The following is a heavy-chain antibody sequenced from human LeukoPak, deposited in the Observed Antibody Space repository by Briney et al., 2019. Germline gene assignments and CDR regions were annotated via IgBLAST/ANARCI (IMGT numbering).Heavy chain of an antibody. Sequence: GGYLRLSCAASGFTFSSYAMVWVRQAPGKGLEWVSSICGSGTSTYYADSVKGRFTISRDNSKNTLYLQMHSLRGEDTAVYYCTKGGLAAAGGWGQGALVAVSS. CDR1: GFTFSSYA. V-gene: IGHV3-23*01. CDR3: TKGGLAAAGG. D-gene: IGHD6-13*01. J-gene: IGHJ4*02. CDR2: ICGSGTST.